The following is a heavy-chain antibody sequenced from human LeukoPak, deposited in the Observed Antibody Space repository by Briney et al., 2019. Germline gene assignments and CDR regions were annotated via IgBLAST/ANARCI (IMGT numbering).Heavy chain of an antibody. V-gene: IGHV4-38-2*02. CDR1: NYSISSGYY. D-gene: IGHD6-6*01. CDR3: ARDFSSSSIVYYYYYMDV. CDR2: VYYSGTT. Sequence: PSETLSLTCTVSNYSISSGYYWGWVRQSPGKGLEWIGSVYYSGTTYDNPSLKSRVTISVDTSKNQFFLKLSSVTAADTAIYYCARDFSSSSIVYYYYYMDVWGKGTTVTVSS. J-gene: IGHJ6*03.